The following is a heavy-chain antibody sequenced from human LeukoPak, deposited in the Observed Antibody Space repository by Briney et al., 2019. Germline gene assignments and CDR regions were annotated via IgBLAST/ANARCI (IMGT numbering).Heavy chain of an antibody. CDR1: GYTFTGYY. V-gene: IGHV1-2*02. Sequence: ASVKVSCKASGYTFTGYYMHWVRQAPGQGLEWMGWINPNSGGTNYAQKFQGRVTMTRDTSISTAYMELGRLRSDDTAVYYCARDSGSNTAFDYWGQGTLVTVSS. CDR3: ARDSGSNTAFDY. D-gene: IGHD6-6*01. J-gene: IGHJ4*02. CDR2: INPNSGGT.